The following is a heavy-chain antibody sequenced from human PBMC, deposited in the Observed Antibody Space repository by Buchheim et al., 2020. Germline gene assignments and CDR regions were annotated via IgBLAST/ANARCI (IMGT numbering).Heavy chain of an antibody. Sequence: KKPGASVKASCKVSGYTFTAYPIHWVRQAPGQGLEWMGRVRPNSGDTTYAEKFQGRLIFTTDTSVTTAFMELSGLTSDDTAVYYCARDWYDFWAGYYFDLWGQGTL. CDR1: GYTFTAYP. V-gene: IGHV1-2*06. D-gene: IGHD3-3*01. CDR2: VRPNSGDT. CDR3: ARDWYDFWAGYYFDL. J-gene: IGHJ5*02.